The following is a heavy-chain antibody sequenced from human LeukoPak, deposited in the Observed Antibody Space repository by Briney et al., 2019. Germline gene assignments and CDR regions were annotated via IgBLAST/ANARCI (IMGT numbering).Heavy chain of an antibody. CDR2: ISYDGSNE. J-gene: IGHJ4*02. CDR3: AGSWFYRDYSEY. D-gene: IGHD3-10*01. CDR1: GFPFSNYG. Sequence: PGGSLRLSCAASGFPFSNYGMHWVRQAPGKGLEWVAVISYDGSNEYYADSVKGRFPISRDNSKNTLYLQMNSLRAEDTAVYYCAGSWFYRDYSEYWGQGTLVTVSS. V-gene: IGHV3-30*03.